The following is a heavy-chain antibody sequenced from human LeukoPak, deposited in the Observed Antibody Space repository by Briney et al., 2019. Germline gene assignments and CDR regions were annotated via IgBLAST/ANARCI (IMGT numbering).Heavy chain of an antibody. V-gene: IGHV4-39*02. J-gene: IGHJ4*02. CDR3: ARELRFVNAAMVSGGF. CDR2: IYYNGAT. CDR1: GGSIGNTDYY. Sequence: SETLSLTCTVSGGSIGNTDYYWGWVRQPPGKGLEWIGTIYYNGATQYDPSLKSRVTISVDTSKNQFSLRVSSVTAADTAVYYCARELRFVNAAMVSGGFWGQGALVTVSS. D-gene: IGHD5-18*01.